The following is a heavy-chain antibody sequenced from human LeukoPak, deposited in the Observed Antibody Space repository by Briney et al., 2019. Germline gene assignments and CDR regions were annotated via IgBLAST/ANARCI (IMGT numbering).Heavy chain of an antibody. CDR2: ISYDGSNK. J-gene: IGHJ4*02. Sequence: GGSLRLSCAASGFTFSSYAMHWVRQAPGKGLEWVAVISYDGSNKDYADSVKGRFTISRDNSKDTLYLQMTSLRGEDTAVYYCARRNWNLDYWGQGTLVTVSS. CDR1: GFTFSSYA. CDR3: ARRNWNLDY. V-gene: IGHV3-30*01. D-gene: IGHD1-1*01.